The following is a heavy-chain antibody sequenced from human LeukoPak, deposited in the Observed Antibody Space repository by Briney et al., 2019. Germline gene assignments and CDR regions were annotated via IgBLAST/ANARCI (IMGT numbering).Heavy chain of an antibody. CDR2: ISYDGSNK. V-gene: IGHV3-30*04. CDR1: GFTFSSYA. Sequence: GGSLRLSCAASGFTFSSYAMHWVRQAPGKGLEWVAVISYDGSNKYYADSVKGRFTISRDNSKNTLYLQMNSLRAEDTAVYYCARDALDSGWVDYWGQGTLVTVSS. CDR3: ARDALDSGWVDY. D-gene: IGHD6-19*01. J-gene: IGHJ4*02.